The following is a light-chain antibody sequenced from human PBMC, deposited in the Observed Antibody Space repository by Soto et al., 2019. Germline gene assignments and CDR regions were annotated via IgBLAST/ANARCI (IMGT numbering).Light chain of an antibody. V-gene: IGKV3-20*01. CDR1: QSVSSSY. Sequence: EIVLTQSPGTLSLSPGERATLSCRASQSVSSSYLAWYQQKPGQAPRLLIYVASSRAMSIPDRCIGSGSGTHFTITISRLQPEDFAVYYCQWYGSSLYTFGQATKLQIK. CDR2: VAS. J-gene: IGKJ2*01. CDR3: QWYGSSLYT.